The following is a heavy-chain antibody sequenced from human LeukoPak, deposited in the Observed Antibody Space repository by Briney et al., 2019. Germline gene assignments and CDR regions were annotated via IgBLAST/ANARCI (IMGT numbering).Heavy chain of an antibody. CDR3: ARAITIFDYYYMDV. Sequence: ASVKASCKASGDTFTTYDINWVRQAPGQGPEWMGWMNPNSGNTVYEPKFQGRVTMTRDTSISTAYLELSSLRSEDTAVYYCARAITIFDYYYMDVWGKGTTVTVSS. D-gene: IGHD3-3*01. V-gene: IGHV1-8*01. CDR2: MNPNSGNT. J-gene: IGHJ6*03. CDR1: GDTFTTYD.